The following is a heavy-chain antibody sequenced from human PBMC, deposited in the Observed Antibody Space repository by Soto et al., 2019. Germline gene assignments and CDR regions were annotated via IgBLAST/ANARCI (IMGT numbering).Heavy chain of an antibody. J-gene: IGHJ6*01. CDR2: IYYSGSA. D-gene: IGHD1-1*01. Sequence: SETLSLACTVSGGSISSYYWSWIRQPPGKGLEWIGYIYYSGSANYNPSLKSRVTISVDTSKNQFSLKLSSVTAADTAVYYCAREPTGVQLPYYYCGMDVWGQGTTVTVS. CDR3: AREPTGVQLPYYYCGMDV. V-gene: IGHV4-59*01. CDR1: GGSISSYY.